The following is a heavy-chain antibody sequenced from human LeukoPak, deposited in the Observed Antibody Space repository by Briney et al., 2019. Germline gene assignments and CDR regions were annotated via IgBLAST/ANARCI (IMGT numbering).Heavy chain of an antibody. V-gene: IGHV4-34*01. CDR2: INHSGST. CDR3: ARGGYEYYYMDV. J-gene: IGHJ6*03. CDR1: GGSFSGYY. Sequence: SETLSLTCAVYGGSFSGYYWSWIRQPPGKGLEWIGEINHSGSTNYNPSLKSRVTISVDTSKNQFSLKLSSVTAADTAVYYCARGGYEYYYMDVWGKGTTVTVSS. D-gene: IGHD5-18*01.